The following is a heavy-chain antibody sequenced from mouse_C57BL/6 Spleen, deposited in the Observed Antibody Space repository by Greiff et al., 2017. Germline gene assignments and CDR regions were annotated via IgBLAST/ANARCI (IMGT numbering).Heavy chain of an antibody. CDR1: GFTFSDYG. CDR3: AREWTTVVAPYWYFDV. V-gene: IGHV5-17*01. CDR2: ISSGSSTI. Sequence: EVMLVESGGGLVKPGGSLKLSCAASGFTFSDYGMHWVRQAPEKGLEWVAYISSGSSTIYYADTVKGRFTISRDNAKNTLFLQMTSLRSEDTAMYYCAREWTTVVAPYWYFDVWGTGTTVTVSS. J-gene: IGHJ1*03. D-gene: IGHD1-1*01.